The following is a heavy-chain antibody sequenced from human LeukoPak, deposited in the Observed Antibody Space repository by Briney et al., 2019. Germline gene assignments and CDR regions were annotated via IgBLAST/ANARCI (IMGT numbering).Heavy chain of an antibody. CDR3: AKRTPSGTFYFDY. Sequence: GGSLRLSCAASGFTFSSYAMTWVRLAPGKGLEWVSTISNSGSNTYYADFVKGRFTISRDNSGNTLYLQMNSLRAEDTAVYYCAKRTPSGTFYFDYWGQGTLVTVSS. D-gene: IGHD2-15*01. CDR2: ISNSGSNT. J-gene: IGHJ4*02. CDR1: GFTFSSYA. V-gene: IGHV3-23*01.